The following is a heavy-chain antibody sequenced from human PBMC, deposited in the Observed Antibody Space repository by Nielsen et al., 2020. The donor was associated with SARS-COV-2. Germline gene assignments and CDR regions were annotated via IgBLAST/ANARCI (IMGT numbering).Heavy chain of an antibody. J-gene: IGHJ3*02. CDR3: ARGLFDRVLVVLIPDALDI. V-gene: IGHV4-59*13. Sequence: SETLSLTCTVSAGSINNYYWTWIRQPPGKGLEWIGCIYYTGNTHYNPSLKSRVTISVDTSKNQFSLTLSSVTAADTVVYYCARGLFDRVLVVLIPDALDIWGQGTVVTVSS. CDR1: AGSINNYY. D-gene: IGHD2-15*01. CDR2: IYYTGNT.